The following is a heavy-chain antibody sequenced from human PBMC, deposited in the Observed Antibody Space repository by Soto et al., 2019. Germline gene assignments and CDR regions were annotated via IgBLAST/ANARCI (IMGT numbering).Heavy chain of an antibody. CDR1: GYTFTSYG. J-gene: IGHJ4*02. D-gene: IGHD1-26*01. CDR3: ARDAAVGLFDY. V-gene: IGHV1-18*01. CDR2: ISAYNGNT. Sequence: QVQLVQSGAEVKKPGASVKVSCKASGYTFTSYGISWVRQAPGQGLEWMGWISAYNGNTNYAEKLQGRVTMTTDTSTSTAHMELRSLRSDDAAVDYWARDAAVGLFDYWGQGTLVTVSS.